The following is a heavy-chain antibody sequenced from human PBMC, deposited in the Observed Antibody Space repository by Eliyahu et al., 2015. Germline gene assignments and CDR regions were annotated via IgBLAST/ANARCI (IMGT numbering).Heavy chain of an antibody. CDR3: ASFLRSYSSGWYGDDAFDI. Sequence: QVQLQQWGAGLLKPSETLSLTCAVYGGSFSGYYWSWIRQPPGKGLEWIGEINHSGSTNYNPSLKSRVTISVDTSKNQFSLKLSSVTAADTAVYYCASFLRSYSSGWYGDDAFDIWGQGTMVTVSS. V-gene: IGHV4-34*01. J-gene: IGHJ3*02. CDR2: INHSGST. D-gene: IGHD6-19*01. CDR1: GGSFSGYY.